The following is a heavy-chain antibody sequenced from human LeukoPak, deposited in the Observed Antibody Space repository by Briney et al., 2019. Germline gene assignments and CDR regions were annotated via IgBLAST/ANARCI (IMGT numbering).Heavy chain of an antibody. CDR1: GGSFSGYY. CDR2: INHSGST. J-gene: IGHJ4*02. Sequence: SETLSLTCAVYGGSFSGYYWSWIRRPPGKGLEWIGEINHSGSTNYNPSLKSRVTISVDTSKNQFSLKLSSVTAADTAVYYCAREIFGGSYYDILTGYPQPVYYFDYWGQGTLVTVSS. D-gene: IGHD3-9*01. CDR3: AREIFGGSYYDILTGYPQPVYYFDY. V-gene: IGHV4-34*01.